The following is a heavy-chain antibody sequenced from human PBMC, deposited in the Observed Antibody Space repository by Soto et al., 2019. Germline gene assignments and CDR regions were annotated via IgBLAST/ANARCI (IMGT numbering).Heavy chain of an antibody. J-gene: IGHJ5*02. V-gene: IGHV4-34*01. CDR2: INHSGST. CDR1: GGSFSGFY. CDR3: ACTLGYYDFWSGYYGRQNWFDP. Sequence: PSETLSLTCAVYGGSFSGFYWSWIRQPPGKGLEWIGEINHSGSTNYNPSLKSRVTISVDTSKNQFSLKLSSVTAADTAVYYCACTLGYYDFWSGYYGRQNWFDPWGQGTPVTVSS. D-gene: IGHD3-3*01.